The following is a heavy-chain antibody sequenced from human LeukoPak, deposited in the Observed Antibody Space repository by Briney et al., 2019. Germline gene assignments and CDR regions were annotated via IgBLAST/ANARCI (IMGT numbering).Heavy chain of an antibody. J-gene: IGHJ5*02. CDR3: AHSEGNWFDP. CDR1: DFSLSTTTVG. Sequence: NGSDPTLVNPTQTLTLTCTFSDFSLSTTTVGVGWIRQPTGKALEWLALFYWDDVKRYSPSLKSRLTITRDTSRNQVVLTMTNMDPVDTATYYCAHSEGNWFDPWGQGTLVTVSS. V-gene: IGHV2-5*02. CDR2: FYWDDVK.